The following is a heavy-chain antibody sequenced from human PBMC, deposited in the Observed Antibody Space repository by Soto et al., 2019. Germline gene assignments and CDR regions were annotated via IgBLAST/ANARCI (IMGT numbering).Heavy chain of an antibody. J-gene: IGHJ4*02. V-gene: IGHV3-30-3*01. CDR1: VFTFSSYA. D-gene: IGHD3-22*01. Sequence: PWWSLRLSCAASVFTFSSYAMHRCRQAPGKGLEWVAVISYDGSNKYYADSVNGRFTISRDNSKNTLYLQMNSLRTEDTAVYYCARDGYYDFSGYYRYFDYWGQGTLVTVSS. CDR3: ARDGYYDFSGYYRYFDY. CDR2: ISYDGSNK.